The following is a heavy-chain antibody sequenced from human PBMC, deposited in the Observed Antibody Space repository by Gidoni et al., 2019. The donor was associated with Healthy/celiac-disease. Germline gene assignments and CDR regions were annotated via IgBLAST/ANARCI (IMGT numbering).Heavy chain of an antibody. J-gene: IGHJ6*03. D-gene: IGHD5-18*01. CDR1: GYTLTELS. V-gene: IGHV1-24*01. CDR3: ATVGPDTAMAKYYYYYMDV. Sequence: QVQLVQSGAEVKKPGASVKVSCKVSGYTLTELSMHWVRPAPGKGLEWMGGFDPEDGETIYAQKFQGRVTMTEDTSTDTAYMELSSLRSEDTAVYYCATVGPDTAMAKYYYYYMDVWGKGTTVTVSS. CDR2: FDPEDGET.